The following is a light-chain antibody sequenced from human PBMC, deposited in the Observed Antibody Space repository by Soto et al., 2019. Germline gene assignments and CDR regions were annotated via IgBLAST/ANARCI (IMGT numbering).Light chain of an antibody. CDR2: DAS. CDR3: QQFNSYPRT. CDR1: QGISSA. V-gene: IGKV1-13*02. J-gene: IGKJ2*01. Sequence: AIQLTQSPSSLSASVGDRVTITCRASQGISSALAWYQQKPGKAPKLLIYDASSLESGVPSRFSGSGSGTDFTLTITSLQPEDFATYYCQQFNSYPRTSGQGTKLEIK.